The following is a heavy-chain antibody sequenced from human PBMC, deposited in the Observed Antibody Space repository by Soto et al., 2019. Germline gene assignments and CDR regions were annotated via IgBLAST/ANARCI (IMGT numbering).Heavy chain of an antibody. Sequence: PSETLSLTCTVSGGSISSYYWSWIRQPPGKGLEWIGYIYYSGSTNYNPSLKSRVTISVDTSKNQFSLKLSSVTAADTAVYYCAREPGYYTPGSSPFDYWGPGTMVTVSS. CDR1: GGSISSYY. CDR3: AREPGYYTPGSSPFDY. D-gene: IGHD3-3*01. CDR2: IYYSGST. J-gene: IGHJ4*03. V-gene: IGHV4-59*01.